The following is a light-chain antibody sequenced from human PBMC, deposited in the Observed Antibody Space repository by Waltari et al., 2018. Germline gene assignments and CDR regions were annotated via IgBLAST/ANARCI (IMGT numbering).Light chain of an antibody. V-gene: IGLV1-47*01. CDR1: RSNIGSTY. CDR2: RKN. J-gene: IGLJ2*01. Sequence: QSVLTQPPSASGAPGQRVTISCSGSRSNIGSTYVFWYQQLPGTAPKLLIHRKNQRPSGVPDRFSGSKSGTSASLAISGLRPEDEAVYYCAAWDDSLTGSVLFGGGTKLTVL. CDR3: AAWDDSLTGSVL.